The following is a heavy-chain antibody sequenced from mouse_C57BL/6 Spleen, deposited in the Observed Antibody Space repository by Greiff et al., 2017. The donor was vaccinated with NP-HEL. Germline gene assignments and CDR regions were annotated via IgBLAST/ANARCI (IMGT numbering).Heavy chain of an antibody. D-gene: IGHD2-10*02. V-gene: IGHV1-50*01. CDR1: GYTFTSYW. Sequence: VQLQQSGAELVKPGASVKLSCKASGYTFTSYWMQWVKQRPGQGLEWIGEIDPSDSYTNYNQKFKGKATLTVDTSSSTAYMQLSSLTSEDSAVYYGARGGYGNRLYYFDYWGQGTTLTVSS. J-gene: IGHJ2*01. CDR3: ARGGYGNRLYYFDY. CDR2: IDPSDSYT.